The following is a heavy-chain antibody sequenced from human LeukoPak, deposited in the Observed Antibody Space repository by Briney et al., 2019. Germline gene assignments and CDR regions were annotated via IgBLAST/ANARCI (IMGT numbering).Heavy chain of an antibody. CDR1: VYTLTELS. CDR3: ATDLEGSGSSGRYYYYGMDV. J-gene: IGHJ6*04. Sequence: ASVKVSCKVSVYTLTELSMHWVRQAPGKGLEWMGGFDPEDCETIYAQKFQGRVTMTEDTSTDTAYMELSSLRSEDTAVYYCATDLEGSGSSGRYYYYGMDVWGKGTTVTVSS. D-gene: IGHD3-10*01. CDR2: FDPEDCET. V-gene: IGHV1-24*01.